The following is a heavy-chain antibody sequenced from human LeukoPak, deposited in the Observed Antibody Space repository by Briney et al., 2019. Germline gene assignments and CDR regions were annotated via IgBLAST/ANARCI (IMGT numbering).Heavy chain of an antibody. D-gene: IGHD3-10*01. V-gene: IGHV1-18*01. Sequence: ASVKVSCKASGYTFTSYGISWVRQAPGQGLEWMGWISAYNGNTNYAQKLQGRVTMTTDTSTSTAYMERRSLRSDDTAVYYCARGRSGSYYSPFDYWGQGTLVTVSS. CDR3: ARGRSGSYYSPFDY. CDR1: GYTFTSYG. J-gene: IGHJ4*02. CDR2: ISAYNGNT.